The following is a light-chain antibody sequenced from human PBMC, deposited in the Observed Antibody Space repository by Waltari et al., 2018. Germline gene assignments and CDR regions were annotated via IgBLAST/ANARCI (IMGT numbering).Light chain of an antibody. V-gene: IGKV2D-29*02. CDR1: QSLLNSDGKTY. Sequence: IVMTQTPLTLSVTPGQPASISCKSSQSLLNSDGKTYLYWYLQRSGQSPQLLIYEATNRFLGVPDRFSGSGSGTDFTLKISRVEAEDVGLYYCMQSIQSLTFGPGTKVDFK. CDR2: EAT. CDR3: MQSIQSLT. J-gene: IGKJ3*01.